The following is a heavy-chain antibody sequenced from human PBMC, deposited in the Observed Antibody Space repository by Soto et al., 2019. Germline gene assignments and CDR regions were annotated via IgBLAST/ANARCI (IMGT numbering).Heavy chain of an antibody. J-gene: IGHJ6*02. CDR1: GFTFSDYY. CDR3: AGARSSLQLSFMDV. D-gene: IGHD2-2*01. Sequence: PGGSLRLSCAASGFTFSDYYMSWIRQAPGKGLEWVSFISNSASTIYYADSVKGRFTISRDNAKNSLSLQMNGLRAEDSAMYYCAGARSSLQLSFMDVWGQGTTVTVSS. V-gene: IGHV3-11*01. CDR2: ISNSASTI.